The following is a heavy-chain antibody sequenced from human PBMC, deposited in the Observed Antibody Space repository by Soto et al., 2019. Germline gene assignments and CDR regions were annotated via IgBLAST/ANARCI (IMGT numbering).Heavy chain of an antibody. CDR3: ARQSSTALGPLNWFDP. CDR1: GGSISSSSYY. D-gene: IGHD2-2*01. J-gene: IGHJ5*02. V-gene: IGHV4-39*01. CDR2: IYYSGRT. Sequence: SETLSLTCTVSGGSISSSSYYWGWIRQPPGKGLEWIGSIYYSGRTYYNPSLKSRVTISIDTSKNQFSLKLSSVTAADTAVYYCARQSSTALGPLNWFDPWGQGTLVTVSS.